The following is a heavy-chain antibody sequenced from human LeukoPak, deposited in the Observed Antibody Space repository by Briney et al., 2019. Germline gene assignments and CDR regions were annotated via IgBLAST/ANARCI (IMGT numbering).Heavy chain of an antibody. Sequence: SETLSLTCAVSGGSVSTSYYWSWIRQPPGKGLEWIGYFYSGSTNYNPSLRSRVTISVDTSKNQFSLKLSSVTAADTAVYYCARLYYDSSGYYYFDYWGQGTLVTVPS. V-gene: IGHV4-59*02. CDR2: FYSGST. CDR3: ARLYYDSSGYYYFDY. CDR1: GGSVSTSYY. J-gene: IGHJ4*02. D-gene: IGHD3-22*01.